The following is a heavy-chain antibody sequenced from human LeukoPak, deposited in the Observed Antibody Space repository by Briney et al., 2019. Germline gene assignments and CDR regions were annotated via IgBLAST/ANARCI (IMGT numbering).Heavy chain of an antibody. CDR3: AKAPMEDSWFIHFDY. Sequence: GGSLRLSCAASGFTFSSYAMSWVRQAPGKGLEWVSAITPSGDNTYYADSVKGRFTVSRDNSKNTLYLQINSLRAEDTAIYYCAKAPMEDSWFIHFDYWGQGTLVTVSS. D-gene: IGHD6-13*01. CDR1: GFTFSSYA. J-gene: IGHJ4*02. V-gene: IGHV3-23*01. CDR2: ITPSGDNT.